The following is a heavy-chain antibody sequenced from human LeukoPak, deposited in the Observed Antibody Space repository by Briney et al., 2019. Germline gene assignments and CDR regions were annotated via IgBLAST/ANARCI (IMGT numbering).Heavy chain of an antibody. CDR2: ISGSGGST. Sequence: GGSLRLSCAASGFTFSSYAMSWVRQAPGKGLEWVSAISGSGGSTYYADSVKGRFTISRDNSKNTLYLQMNSLRAEDTAVYYCAKGTTVTTLGRFFAFDIWGQGTMVTVSS. CDR1: GFTFSSYA. V-gene: IGHV3-23*01. D-gene: IGHD4-17*01. J-gene: IGHJ3*02. CDR3: AKGTTVTTLGRFFAFDI.